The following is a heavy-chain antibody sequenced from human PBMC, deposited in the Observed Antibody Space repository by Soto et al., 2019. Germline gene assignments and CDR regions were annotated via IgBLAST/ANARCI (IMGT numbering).Heavy chain of an antibody. Sequence: EVQLVESGGGLVKPGQSLRLSCTASGFIFGDYAVSWFRQAPGKGLEWVGLIRSKAYGGTTEYAASVKGRFIISRDDSKSIAYLQMNSLITEDTAVYYCARSNMFDYWGQGTLVTVSS. J-gene: IGHJ4*02. CDR1: GFIFGDYA. CDR2: IRSKAYGGTT. CDR3: ARSNMFDY. V-gene: IGHV3-49*05.